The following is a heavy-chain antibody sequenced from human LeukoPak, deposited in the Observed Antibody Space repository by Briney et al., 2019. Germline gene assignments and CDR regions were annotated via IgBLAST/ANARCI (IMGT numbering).Heavy chain of an antibody. J-gene: IGHJ5*02. CDR1: GYTFTSYY. CDR3: ARDLYSYDSSGYYYGWFDP. Sequence: ASVKVSCKASGYTFTSYYMHWVRQAPGQGLEWMGIINPSGGSTSYAQKFRGRVTMTRDTSTSTVYMELSSLRSEDTAVYYCARDLYSYDSSGYYYGWFDPWGQGTLVTVSS. V-gene: IGHV1-46*03. CDR2: INPSGGST. D-gene: IGHD3-22*01.